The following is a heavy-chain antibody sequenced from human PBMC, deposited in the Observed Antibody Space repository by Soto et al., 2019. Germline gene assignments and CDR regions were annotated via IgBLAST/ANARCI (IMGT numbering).Heavy chain of an antibody. Sequence: SETLALTCAVYDGSFTGFHWTWIRRPPGKGLEWIGEIKHSGSTNYNPSLTRRVTISVDTSKNQFSLKLNSVTAADTAVYYCARGVPFGHYSMDVWGQGTTVTVSS. CDR2: IKHSGST. CDR1: DGSFTGFH. CDR3: ARGVPFGHYSMDV. J-gene: IGHJ6*02. D-gene: IGHD3-3*01. V-gene: IGHV4-34*01.